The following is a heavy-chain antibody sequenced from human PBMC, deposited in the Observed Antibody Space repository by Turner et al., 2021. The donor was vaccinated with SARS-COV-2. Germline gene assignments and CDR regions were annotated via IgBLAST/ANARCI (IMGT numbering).Heavy chain of an antibody. D-gene: IGHD2-15*01. Sequence: QVQLVESGGGVVQPGRSLRLSCAASGFIFSNYGVHWVRQAPGKGLEWVAVRSYDGSNKYYADSVKGRFTISRDNSKNTLYLQMNSLRAEDTAVYYCAKSGGMYCSGGNCYSSYFDYWGQGTLVTVSS. CDR2: RSYDGSNK. CDR3: AKSGGMYCSGGNCYSSYFDY. J-gene: IGHJ4*02. V-gene: IGHV3-30*18. CDR1: GFIFSNYG.